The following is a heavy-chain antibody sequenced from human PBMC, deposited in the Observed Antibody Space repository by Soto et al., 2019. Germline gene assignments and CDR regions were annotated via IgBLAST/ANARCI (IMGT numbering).Heavy chain of an antibody. V-gene: IGHV1-3*01. CDR1: GYTFTSYA. CDR3: ATEEPYDSSSKY. CDR2: INAGNGNT. Sequence: ASVKVSCKASGYTFTSYAMHWVRQAPGQRLEWTGWINAGNGNTKYSQKFQGRVTITRDTSASTAYMELSSLRSEDTAVYYCATEEPYDSSSKYWGQGTLVTVSS. D-gene: IGHD3-22*01. J-gene: IGHJ4*02.